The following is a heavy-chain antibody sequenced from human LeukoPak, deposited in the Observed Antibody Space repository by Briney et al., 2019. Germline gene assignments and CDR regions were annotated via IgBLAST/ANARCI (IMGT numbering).Heavy chain of an antibody. CDR1: GFTFSSYC. CDR3: ARDRGSYYTHAFDI. V-gene: IGHV3-48*01. D-gene: IGHD1-26*01. Sequence: GRSLRLSCSASGFTFSSYCMHWVRQAPGKGLEWVSYISSSSSTIYYADSVKGRFTISRDNAKNSLYLQMNSLRAEDTAVYYCARDRGSYYTHAFDIWGQGTMVTVPS. J-gene: IGHJ3*02. CDR2: ISSSSSTI.